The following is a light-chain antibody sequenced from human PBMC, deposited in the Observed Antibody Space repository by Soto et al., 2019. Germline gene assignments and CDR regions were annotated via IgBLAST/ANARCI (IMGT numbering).Light chain of an antibody. J-gene: IGLJ3*02. CDR1: SSDVGAYNY. CDR2: EVT. V-gene: IGLV2-8*01. CDR3: RSFACSNPWV. Sequence: QSVLTQPPSASVDPGQSVTISCTGTSSDVGAYNYVSWYQQHAGKAPKLVIYEVTKRPAGVPDRFSGSKSPNTAFLTVSGLQAEDEADYYCRSFACSNPWVFGGGSKRPVL.